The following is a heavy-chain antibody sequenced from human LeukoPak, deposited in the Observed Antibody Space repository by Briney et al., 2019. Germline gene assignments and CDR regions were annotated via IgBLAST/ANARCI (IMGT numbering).Heavy chain of an antibody. J-gene: IGHJ4*02. CDR1: GFTFNTHD. CDR3: ATALGISY. CDR2: IRSDGRNK. V-gene: IGHV3-30*02. Sequence: GGSLRLSCAASGFTFNTHDMHWVCQAPGKGLDWVAFIRSDGRNKYYPDSVKGRFTISRDNSRNTLYLQMDGLRADDTALYYCATALGISYWGQGTLVTVSS. D-gene: IGHD7-27*01.